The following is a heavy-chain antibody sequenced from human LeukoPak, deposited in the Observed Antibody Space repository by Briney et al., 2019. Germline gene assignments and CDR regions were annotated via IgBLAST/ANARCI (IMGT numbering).Heavy chain of an antibody. J-gene: IGHJ4*02. CDR1: GFTLSRLG. V-gene: IGHV3-30*03. Sequence: GGSLRLSCAASGFTLSRLGMHWVRQAPGKGLEWVAIISNDGSRKYYAHSVEGRFTISRDNSKNTLYLQMDSLRAEDTAVYYCARDRAWNYFDYWGQGTLVTVSS. CDR3: ARDRAWNYFDY. CDR2: ISNDGSRK. D-gene: IGHD3-3*01.